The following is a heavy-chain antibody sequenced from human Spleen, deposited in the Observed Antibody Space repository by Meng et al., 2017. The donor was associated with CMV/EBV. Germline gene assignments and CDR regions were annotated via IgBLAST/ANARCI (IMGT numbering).Heavy chain of an antibody. V-gene: IGHV3-21*01. CDR1: FSSYS. Sequence: FSSYSMNWVRQAPGKGLAWVSSISSSSSYIYYADSVKGRFTISRDNAKNSLYLQMNSLRAEDTAVYYCARDRDSSGYWGPSDALDIWGQGTMVTVSS. CDR3: ARDRDSSGYWGPSDALDI. J-gene: IGHJ3*02. CDR2: ISSSSSYI. D-gene: IGHD3-22*01.